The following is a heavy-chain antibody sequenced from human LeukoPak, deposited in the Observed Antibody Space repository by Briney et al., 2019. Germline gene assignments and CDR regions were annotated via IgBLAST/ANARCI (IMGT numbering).Heavy chain of an antibody. V-gene: IGHV4-4*07. Sequence: PSETLSLTCTVSGGSISNYFWSWFRQPAGKGLEWIGRIYSSGSTNYNPSLKSRVTISVDTSKNQFSLKLSSVTAADTAVYYCARARVATVTTAWFDPWGQGTLVTVSS. D-gene: IGHD4-17*01. CDR3: ARARVATVTTAWFDP. J-gene: IGHJ5*02. CDR1: GGSISNYF. CDR2: IYSSGST.